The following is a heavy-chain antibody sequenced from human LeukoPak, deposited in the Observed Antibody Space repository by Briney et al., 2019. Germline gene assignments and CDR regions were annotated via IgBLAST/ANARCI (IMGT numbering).Heavy chain of an antibody. V-gene: IGHV3-35*02. CDR1: GFTVSSNY. CDR3: VRNLTIGGYYDTGCLYYYYYYMDV. CDR2: VSWNGSRT. J-gene: IGHJ6*03. D-gene: IGHD3-22*01. Sequence: GSLRLSCAASGFTVSSNYMNWVHQAPGKGLEWVSGVSWNGSRTHYADSVKGQFIISRDNSRNTLYLQTNSLRAEDTAVYYCVRNLTIGGYYDTGCLYYYYYYMDVWGKGTTVTISS.